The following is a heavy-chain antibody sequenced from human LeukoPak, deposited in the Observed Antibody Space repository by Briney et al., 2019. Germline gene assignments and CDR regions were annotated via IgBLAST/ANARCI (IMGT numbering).Heavy chain of an antibody. J-gene: IGHJ4*02. CDR1: EFDFSSHA. Sequence: GGSLRLSCAAFEFDFSSHAMTWVRQAPGKGLEWVSAISISGSKTYYADSVKGRFTISRDNSKNTLYLQMNSLRAEDTAVYYCANEIRPNDYWGQGTQVTVSS. V-gene: IGHV3-23*01. D-gene: IGHD4-17*01. CDR3: ANEIRPNDY. CDR2: ISISGSKT.